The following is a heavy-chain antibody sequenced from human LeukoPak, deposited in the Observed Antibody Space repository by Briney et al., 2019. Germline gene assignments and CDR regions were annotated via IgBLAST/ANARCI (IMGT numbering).Heavy chain of an antibody. J-gene: IGHJ5*02. V-gene: IGHV4-39*07. CDR1: GGSISSSSYY. CDR2: IYYSGST. D-gene: IGHD3-22*01. Sequence: SETLSLTCTVSGGSISSSSYYWGWIRQPPGKGLEWIGSIYYSGSTHYNPSLKSRVTISVDTSKNQFSLKLSSVTAADTAVYYCARGLDSSAYNNWFDPWGQGTLVTVSS. CDR3: ARGLDSSAYNNWFDP.